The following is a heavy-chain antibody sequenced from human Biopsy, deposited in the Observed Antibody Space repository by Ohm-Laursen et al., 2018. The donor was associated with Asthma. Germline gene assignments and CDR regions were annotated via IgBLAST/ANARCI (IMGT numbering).Heavy chain of an antibody. D-gene: IGHD2-2*01. V-gene: IGHV1-69*13. CDR2: INSVFGTT. J-gene: IGHJ4*02. Sequence: ASVKVSCKSLGGTFNTYVIGWVRQAPGQGLEWMGGINSVFGTTTYPQESQDRVTITADDSTSTVYMELSSLRSEDTAVYYCARKAGSCISRTCYSLDFWGQGTLVTVSS. CDR1: GGTFNTYV. CDR3: ARKAGSCISRTCYSLDF.